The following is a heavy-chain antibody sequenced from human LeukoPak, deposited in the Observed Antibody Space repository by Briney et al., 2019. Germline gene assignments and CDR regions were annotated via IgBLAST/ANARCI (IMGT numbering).Heavy chain of an antibody. J-gene: IGHJ3*02. Sequence: ASVKVSCKASGYTFTGHYMHWVRQAPGQGPEWMGWINPNSGGTNYAQKFQGRVTMTRDTSISTAYMELSGLRSDDTAVYYCARCSTPRRIFDAFDIWGQGTMVTVSS. CDR3: ARCSTPRRIFDAFDI. D-gene: IGHD1-14*01. V-gene: IGHV1-2*02. CDR2: INPNSGGT. CDR1: GYTFTGHY.